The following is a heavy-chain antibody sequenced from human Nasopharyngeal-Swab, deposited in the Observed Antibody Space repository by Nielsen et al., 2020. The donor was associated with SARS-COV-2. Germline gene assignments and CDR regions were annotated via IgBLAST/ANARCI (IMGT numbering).Heavy chain of an antibody. J-gene: IGHJ4*02. V-gene: IGHV4-61*02. CDR2: IYTSGST. Sequence: SETLSLTCTVSGGSISSGSYYWSWIRQPAGKGLEWIGRIYTSGSTNYNPSLKSRVTISVDTSKNQFSLKLGSVTAADTAVYYCARDRPLIPFDYWGQGTLVTVSS. CDR1: GGSISSGSYY. CDR3: ARDRPLIPFDY. D-gene: IGHD2-21*01.